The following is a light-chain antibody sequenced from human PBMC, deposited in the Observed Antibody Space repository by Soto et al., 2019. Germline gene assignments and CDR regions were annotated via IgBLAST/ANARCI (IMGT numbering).Light chain of an antibody. CDR1: QRISNY. J-gene: IGKJ2*03. Sequence: IQMTQSPSSLSASVGDRVIITCRASQRISNYLNWYQQKPGKAPILLIYAASRLQGRVPSRFSGGGSGTDFTHTIISLQPEDFATYYCQQSYRTAYSFGQGGNLEIK. V-gene: IGKV1-39*01. CDR2: AAS. CDR3: QQSYRTAYS.